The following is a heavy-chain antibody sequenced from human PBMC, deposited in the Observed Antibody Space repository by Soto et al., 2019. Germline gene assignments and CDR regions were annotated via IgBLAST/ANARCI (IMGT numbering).Heavy chain of an antibody. J-gene: IGHJ4*02. CDR2: IYHSGST. V-gene: IGHV4-30-2*01. CDR1: GGSISSGGYS. Sequence: SETLSLTCAVSGGSISSGGYSWSWIRQPPGKGLEWIGYIYHSGSTHYNPSLKSRVTISVDRSKNQFSLKLSSVTAADTAVYYCAREGGDYHFDYWGQGTLVTVSS. CDR3: AREGGDYHFDY. D-gene: IGHD4-17*01.